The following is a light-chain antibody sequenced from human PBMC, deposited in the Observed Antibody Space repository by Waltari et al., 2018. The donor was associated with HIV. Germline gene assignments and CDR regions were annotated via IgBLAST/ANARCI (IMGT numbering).Light chain of an antibody. J-gene: IGLJ3*02. V-gene: IGLV1-47*01. CDR2: RNN. CDR1: SSNIGSNY. Sequence: QSVLTQPPSASGTPGQRVTISCSGRSSNIGSNYVYWYQQLPGTTPKLLIYRNNQRPSGVPDRFSGCKSGNSASLAISGLRSEDEADYYCAAWDDSLSGWVFGGGTKLTVL. CDR3: AAWDDSLSGWV.